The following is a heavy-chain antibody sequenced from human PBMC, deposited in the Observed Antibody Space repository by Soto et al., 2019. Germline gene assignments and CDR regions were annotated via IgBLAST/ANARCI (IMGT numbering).Heavy chain of an antibody. CDR2: INAYNGNT. D-gene: IGHD4-17*01. Sequence: GASVKVSCKASGYTFTNYGISWVRQAPGQGLEWMGWINAYNGNTNYAQKLQGRVTMTTDTSTSTAYMGLRSLRSDDTAVYYCARGVTTVTTFDYWGQGTLVTVSS. V-gene: IGHV1-18*01. J-gene: IGHJ4*02. CDR3: ARGVTTVTTFDY. CDR1: GYTFTNYG.